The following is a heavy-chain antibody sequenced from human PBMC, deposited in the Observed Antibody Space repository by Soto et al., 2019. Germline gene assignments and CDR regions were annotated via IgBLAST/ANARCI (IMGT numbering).Heavy chain of an antibody. J-gene: IGHJ4*02. CDR1: GAFITSNSYY. D-gene: IGHD3-16*01. CDR2: IYFSGTT. Sequence: QLQLQESGPGLVKPSETLSLTSTVSGAFITSNSYYWGWIRQSPGKGLEWIGNIYFSGTTYYNPSLESRVTISVDTSKRQFSLRLSSVTAADTAVYYCARRARGANFDFWGQGTLVTVSS. CDR3: ARRARGANFDF. V-gene: IGHV4-39*01.